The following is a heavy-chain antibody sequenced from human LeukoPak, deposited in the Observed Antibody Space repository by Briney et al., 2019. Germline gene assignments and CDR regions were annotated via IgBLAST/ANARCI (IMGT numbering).Heavy chain of an antibody. D-gene: IGHD3-10*01. CDR2: ISAYNGNT. Sequence: ASVKVSCKASGYTFTSYGISWVRQAPGQGLEWRGWISAYNGNTNYAQKLQGRVTMTTDTSPSTAYMELRSLRSDDTAVYYCARGPHYYGSGSYPEDYWGQGTLVTVSS. CDR3: ARGPHYYGSGSYPEDY. CDR1: GYTFTSYG. J-gene: IGHJ4*02. V-gene: IGHV1-18*04.